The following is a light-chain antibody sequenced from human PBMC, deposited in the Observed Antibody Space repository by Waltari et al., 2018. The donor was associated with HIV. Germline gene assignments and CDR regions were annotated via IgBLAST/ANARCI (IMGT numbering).Light chain of an antibody. CDR2: DVM. Sequence: QSALPQPASVSGSPGQSITISCPGISRALRGYNYVSWYQPHPGHPPKFLIYDVMIRPSGISDRFSGPKAGNTASLTISGLQAENEAYYYCASYTGRSIPWVFGGGTKLTV. CDR3: ASYTGRSIPWV. J-gene: IGLJ3*02. V-gene: IGLV2-14*03. CDR1: SRALRGYNY.